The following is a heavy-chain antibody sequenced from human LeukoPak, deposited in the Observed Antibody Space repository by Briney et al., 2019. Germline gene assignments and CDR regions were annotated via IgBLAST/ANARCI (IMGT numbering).Heavy chain of an antibody. Sequence: PGGSLRLSCAASGFTFSSYGMHWVRQAPGKGLEWVAVISYDGSNKYYADSVKGRFAISRDNSKNTLYLQMNSLRAEDTAVYYCAKDSGYSSGWYSDYWGQGTLVTVSS. CDR1: GFTFSSYG. J-gene: IGHJ4*02. CDR2: ISYDGSNK. D-gene: IGHD6-19*01. V-gene: IGHV3-30*18. CDR3: AKDSGYSSGWYSDY.